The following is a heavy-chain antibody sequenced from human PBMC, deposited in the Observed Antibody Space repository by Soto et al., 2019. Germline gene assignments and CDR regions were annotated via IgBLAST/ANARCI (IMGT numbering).Heavy chain of an antibody. CDR2: ISAYNGNT. CDR3: AREGPYYDILTGYLTIYYFDY. J-gene: IGHJ4*02. CDR1: GYTFTSYG. D-gene: IGHD3-9*01. Sequence: ASVKVSCKASGYTFTSYGISWVRQAPGQGXEWMGWISAYNGNTNYAQKLQGRVTMTTDTSTSTAYMELRSLRSDDTAVYYCAREGPYYDILTGYLTIYYFDYWGQGTLVTVSS. V-gene: IGHV1-18*04.